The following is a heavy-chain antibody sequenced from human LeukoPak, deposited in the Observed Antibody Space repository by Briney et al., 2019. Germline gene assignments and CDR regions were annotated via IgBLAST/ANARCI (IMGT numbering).Heavy chain of an antibody. CDR3: ARDYSGSYTH. D-gene: IGHD1-26*01. J-gene: IGHJ4*02. CDR1: GYTFTDYY. Sequence: PSVKVSCKASGYTFTDYYIHWVRQAPAQGLEWMGLIHPNNGDTYFAQKFRGRVTMTRDTSISTTYMELNGLTSDDTAVYYCARDYSGSYTHWGQGTPVTISS. V-gene: IGHV1-2*06. CDR2: IHPNNGDT.